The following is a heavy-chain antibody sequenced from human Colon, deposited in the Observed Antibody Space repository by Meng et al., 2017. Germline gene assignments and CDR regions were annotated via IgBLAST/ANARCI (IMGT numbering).Heavy chain of an antibody. Sequence: GGSLRLSCAASGFTFSSYAMHWVRQAPGKGLEWVAVISYDGSNKYYADSVKGRFTISRDNSKNTLYLQMNSLRAEDTAVYYCASERTPLAAAGTELDYWGQGKQVNGAS. CDR3: ASERTPLAAAGTELDY. CDR2: ISYDGSNK. D-gene: IGHD6-13*01. V-gene: IGHV3-30*04. CDR1: GFTFSSYA. J-gene: IGHJ4*01.